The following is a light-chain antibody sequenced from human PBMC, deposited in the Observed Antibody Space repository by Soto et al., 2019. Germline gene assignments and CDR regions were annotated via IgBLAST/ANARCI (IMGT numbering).Light chain of an antibody. CDR1: QDINNY. V-gene: IGKV1-33*01. Sequence: DIQMTQSPSSLSASVGDRVTITCQASQDINNYLNWYQQKPGKAPKLLIYDASNLETGVPSRFSGSGSGTDFTFTISSLHPEDVATYYCQQYDNLPMYTFGQGTKLEIK. CDR2: DAS. J-gene: IGKJ2*01. CDR3: QQYDNLPMYT.